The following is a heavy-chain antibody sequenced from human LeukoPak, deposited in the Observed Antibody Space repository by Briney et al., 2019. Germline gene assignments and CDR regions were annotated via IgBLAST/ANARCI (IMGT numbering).Heavy chain of an antibody. CDR1: GGSISRSSYY. D-gene: IGHD2-15*01. Sequence: TSETLSLTCTVSGGSISRSSYYWGWIRQPPGKGLEWIVGIHYTGSTYYTPSLKSRVTISVATSENQFSLKLSSVTAADTAVYYCARPAQDCSGGSCYSGGYYYYMDVWGKGTTVTVSS. J-gene: IGHJ6*03. V-gene: IGHV4-39*01. CDR2: IHYTGST. CDR3: ARPAQDCSGGSCYSGGYYYYMDV.